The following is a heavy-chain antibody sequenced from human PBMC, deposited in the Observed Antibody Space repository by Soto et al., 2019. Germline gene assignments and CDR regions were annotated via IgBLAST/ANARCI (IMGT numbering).Heavy chain of an antibody. CDR2: MQHTGNT. D-gene: IGHD3-16*01. CDR1: GASIRSYH. J-gene: IGHJ5*02. V-gene: IGHV4-4*07. Sequence: QVQLQESGPGLVKPSETLSLTCAVSGASIRSYHWSWIRQPAGKGLEWIGRMQHTGNTNYNPSPKSRVTMSLDTSKNQISLKMTSVTAADTAVYFCAKDVSSRRLFDPWGQGILVIVSS. CDR3: AKDVSSRRLFDP.